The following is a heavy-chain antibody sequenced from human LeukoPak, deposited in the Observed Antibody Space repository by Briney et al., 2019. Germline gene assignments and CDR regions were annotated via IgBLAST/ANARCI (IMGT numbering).Heavy chain of an antibody. V-gene: IGHV4-4*07. CDR3: ARHSHYYGSSGPFGAFDI. CDR2: IYTSGST. D-gene: IGHD3-22*01. Sequence: SETLSLTCTVSGGSLSSYYWSWIRQPAGKGLEWIGRIYTSGSTNYNPSLKSRVTISVDTSKNQFSLKLSSVTAADTAVYYCARHSHYYGSSGPFGAFDIWGQGTMVTVSS. J-gene: IGHJ3*02. CDR1: GGSLSSYY.